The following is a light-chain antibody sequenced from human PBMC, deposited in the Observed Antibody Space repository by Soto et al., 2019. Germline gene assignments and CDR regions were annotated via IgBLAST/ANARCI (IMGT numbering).Light chain of an antibody. V-gene: IGKV3-11*01. CDR1: QSFRGL. CDR2: DAY. J-gene: IGKJ5*01. Sequence: EVLLTQSPVTLSLSPGERTTLSCRASQSFRGLLAWYQQKPGQAPRLLIYDAYNRATGIPPRFSGSGSGTDFTLTISSLEPEDSAVYYCQQRHMWPITFGQGTQLEIK. CDR3: QQRHMWPIT.